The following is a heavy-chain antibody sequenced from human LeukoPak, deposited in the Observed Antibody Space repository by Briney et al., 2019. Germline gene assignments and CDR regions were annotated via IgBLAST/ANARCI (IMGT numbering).Heavy chain of an antibody. D-gene: IGHD2-2*01. J-gene: IGHJ4*02. Sequence: ASVKVSCKVSGYTLTELSMHWVRQAPGQRLEWMGWINAGNGNTKYSQKFQGRVTITRDTSASTAYMELSSLRSEGTAVYYCARDCSSTSCYDYWGQGTLVTVSS. CDR2: INAGNGNT. V-gene: IGHV1-3*01. CDR1: GYTLTELS. CDR3: ARDCSSTSCYDY.